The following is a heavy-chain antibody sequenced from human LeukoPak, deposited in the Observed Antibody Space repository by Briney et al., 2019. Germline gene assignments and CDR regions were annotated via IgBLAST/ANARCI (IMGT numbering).Heavy chain of an antibody. CDR2: INPNSGGT. J-gene: IGHJ6*03. CDR3: ARGIAARPTPYYYYYYMDV. Sequence: ASVKVSCKASGYTFTSYYMHWVRQAPGQGLEWMGWINPNSGGTNYAQKFQGRVTMTRDTSISTAYMELSRLRSDDTAVYYCARGIAARPTPYYYYYYMDVWGKGTTVTVSS. V-gene: IGHV1-2*02. D-gene: IGHD6-6*01. CDR1: GYTFTSYY.